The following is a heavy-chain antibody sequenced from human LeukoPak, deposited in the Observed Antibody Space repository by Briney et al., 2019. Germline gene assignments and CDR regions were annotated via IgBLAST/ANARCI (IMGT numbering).Heavy chain of an antibody. Sequence: ASVKVSCKVSGYTLTELSMHWVRQAPGKGLELMGGFDPEDGETIYAQKFQGRVTMTEDTSTDTAYMELSSLRSEDTAVYYCATSSRPYYYYGMDVWGQGTTVTVSS. CDR1: GYTLTELS. CDR3: ATSSRPYYYYGMDV. J-gene: IGHJ6*02. CDR2: FDPEDGET. D-gene: IGHD6-19*01. V-gene: IGHV1-24*01.